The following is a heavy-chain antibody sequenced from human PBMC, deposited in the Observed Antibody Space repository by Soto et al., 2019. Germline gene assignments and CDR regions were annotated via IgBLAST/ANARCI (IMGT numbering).Heavy chain of an antibody. D-gene: IGHD6-19*01. V-gene: IGHV1-69*01. Sequence: QVQLVQSGAEVKKPGSSVKVSCKASGGTFSSYAISWVRQAPGQGLEWMGGIIPIFGTANYAQKFQGRVTITADESTSTAYMELSSLRSEDTAVYYCARDRKGGSGWYVPLDYWGQGTLVTVSS. CDR1: GGTFSSYA. CDR3: ARDRKGGSGWYVPLDY. CDR2: IIPIFGTA. J-gene: IGHJ4*02.